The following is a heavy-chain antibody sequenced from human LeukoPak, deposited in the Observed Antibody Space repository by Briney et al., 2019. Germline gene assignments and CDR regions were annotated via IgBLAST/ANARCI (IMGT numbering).Heavy chain of an antibody. Sequence: PGGSLRLSCAASGFTFSDYYMSWIRQAPGKWLEWVSYISSSGSTIYYADSVKGRFTISRDNAKNSLYLQMNSLRAEDTAVYYCARARRSSGWPLVDYWGQGTLVTVSS. J-gene: IGHJ4*02. D-gene: IGHD6-19*01. CDR1: GFTFSDYY. CDR3: ARARRSSGWPLVDY. CDR2: ISSSGSTI. V-gene: IGHV3-11*01.